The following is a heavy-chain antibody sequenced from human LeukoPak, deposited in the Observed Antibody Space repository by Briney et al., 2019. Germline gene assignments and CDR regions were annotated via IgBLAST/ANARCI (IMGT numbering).Heavy chain of an antibody. D-gene: IGHD3-16*02. Sequence: KTSETLSLPCIVSGGSISSDYWSWIRQPPGKGLELIGDLYYGGSTNYKPSLKSRVTIAVDTSKNQLSLRLSSVTAADTAVYYCARDLIAENTHYYYGMDVWGQGTTVTVSS. J-gene: IGHJ6*02. CDR1: GGSISSDY. CDR3: ARDLIAENTHYYYGMDV. V-gene: IGHV4-59*01. CDR2: LYYGGST.